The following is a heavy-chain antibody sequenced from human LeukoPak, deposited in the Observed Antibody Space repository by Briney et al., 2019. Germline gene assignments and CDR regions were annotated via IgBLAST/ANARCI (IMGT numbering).Heavy chain of an antibody. J-gene: IGHJ4*02. D-gene: IGHD1-26*01. Sequence: GGSLRLSCASSGFTFSDYYMSWIRQAPGKGLEWVSHISGSSTYTNYADSVKGRFTISRDNANNSLYLQMNSLTAEDTAVFYCARVGSRGYYFDYWGQGTLVSVSS. CDR1: GFTFSDYY. CDR2: ISGSSTYT. CDR3: ARVGSRGYYFDY. V-gene: IGHV3-11*06.